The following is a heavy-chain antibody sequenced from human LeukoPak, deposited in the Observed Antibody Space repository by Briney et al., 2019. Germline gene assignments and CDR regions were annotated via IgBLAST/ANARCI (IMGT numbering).Heavy chain of an antibody. V-gene: IGHV3-30*04. CDR1: GFTFRSYA. J-gene: IGHJ5*02. CDR3: ARVTHTELSTWFDP. D-gene: IGHD5-18*01. Sequence: GGSLRLSCAASGFTFRSYAMHWVRQAPGKGLEWVAVISYDGSNKKYADSVKGRFTISRDNSKNTLYLQMNSLRAEDTAVYYCARVTHTELSTWFDPWGQGTLVTVSS. CDR2: ISYDGSNK.